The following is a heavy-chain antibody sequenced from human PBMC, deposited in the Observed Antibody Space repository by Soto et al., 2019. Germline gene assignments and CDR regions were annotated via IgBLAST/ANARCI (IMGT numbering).Heavy chain of an antibody. Sequence: GGSLRLSCAASGFTFSSYAMSWVRQAPGKGLEWVSAISGSGGSTYYADSVKGRFTISRDNSKNTLYLQMNSLRAEDTAVYYCAKAWLRYFDWLYPDAFDIWGQGTMVT. D-gene: IGHD3-9*01. CDR3: AKAWLRYFDWLYPDAFDI. CDR2: ISGSGGST. CDR1: GFTFSSYA. V-gene: IGHV3-23*01. J-gene: IGHJ3*02.